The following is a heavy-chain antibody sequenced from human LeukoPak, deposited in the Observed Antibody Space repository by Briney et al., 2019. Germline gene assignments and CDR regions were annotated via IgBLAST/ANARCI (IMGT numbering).Heavy chain of an antibody. D-gene: IGHD3-22*01. CDR3: ATSYYCDSSGPHFDY. CDR2: FDPEDGET. CDR1: GYTLTELS. Sequence: ASVKVSCKVSGYTLTELSMHWVRQAPGKGLEWMGGFDPEDGETIYAQKFQGRVTMTEGTSTDTAYMELSSLRSEDTAVYYCATSYYCDSSGPHFDYWGQGTLVTVSS. V-gene: IGHV1-24*01. J-gene: IGHJ4*02.